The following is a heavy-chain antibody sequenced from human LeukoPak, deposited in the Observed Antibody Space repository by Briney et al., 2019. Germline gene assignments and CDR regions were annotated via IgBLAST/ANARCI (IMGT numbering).Heavy chain of an antibody. D-gene: IGHD6-19*01. J-gene: IGHJ4*02. Sequence: SVKVSCKASGGTFSSYAISWVRQAPGQGLEWMGGIIPIFGTANYAQKFQGRVTITADKSTSTAYMELSSLRSEDTAVYYCAKSESGFGWVAVAGTGGFDYWGQGTLVTVSS. CDR1: GGTFSSYA. CDR3: AKSESGFGWVAVAGTGGFDY. V-gene: IGHV1-69*06. CDR2: IIPIFGTA.